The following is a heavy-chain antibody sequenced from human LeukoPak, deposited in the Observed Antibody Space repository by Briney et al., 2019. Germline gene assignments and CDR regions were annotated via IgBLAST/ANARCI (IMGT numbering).Heavy chain of an antibody. CDR2: ISAYNGNT. CDR3: ARAGTTTFYYYGMDV. V-gene: IGHV1-18*01. Sequence: ASVKVSCKAAGYTFTSYGISWVRQAPGQGLEWMGWISAYNGNTNYAQKLQGRVTMTTDTSTSTAYMELRSLRSDDTAVYYCARAGTTTFYYYGMDVWGQGTTVTVSS. J-gene: IGHJ6*02. D-gene: IGHD1-7*01. CDR1: GYTFTSYG.